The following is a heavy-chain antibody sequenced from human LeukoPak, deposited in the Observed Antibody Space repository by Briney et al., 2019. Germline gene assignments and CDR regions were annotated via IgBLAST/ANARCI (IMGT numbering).Heavy chain of an antibody. D-gene: IGHD3-22*01. V-gene: IGHV1-46*01. CDR2: INPSGSST. Sequence: ASVKVSCKASGYTFTGYYMHWVRQAPGEGLEWMAIINPSGSSTSYAQKFQGRVTMTRDTSTSTVYMELSSLRSEDTAVYYCARAGWSYDSSGYLDCWGQGTLVTVSS. CDR1: GYTFTGYY. CDR3: ARAGWSYDSSGYLDC. J-gene: IGHJ4*02.